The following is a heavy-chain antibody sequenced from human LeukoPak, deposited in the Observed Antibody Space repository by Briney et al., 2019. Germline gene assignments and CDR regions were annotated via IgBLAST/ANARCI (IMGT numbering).Heavy chain of an antibody. CDR3: AKGSGSFEW. CDR1: GFTFSSYA. D-gene: IGHD3-10*01. J-gene: IGHJ4*02. V-gene: IGHV3-23*01. Sequence: GGSLRLSCAASGFTFSSYAMSWVRQAPGRGLEWVSAISGSGGSTYYADSVKGRFTVSRDNSKNRLYLQMNSLRAEDTAVYYCAKGSGSFEWWGQGTLVTVSS. CDR2: ISGSGGST.